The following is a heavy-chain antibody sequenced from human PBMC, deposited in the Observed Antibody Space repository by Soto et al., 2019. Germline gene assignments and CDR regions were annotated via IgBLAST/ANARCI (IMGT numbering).Heavy chain of an antibody. V-gene: IGHV3-33*01. Sequence: HPGGSLRLSCAASGFTFSSYGMHWVRQAPGKGLEWVALMWYDGSNEYYADSVKGRFTISKDNSKNTLYLQMNSLRAEDTAVYYCARDSDYYDSPGYFDLWGRGTLVTVSS. J-gene: IGHJ2*01. CDR3: ARDSDYYDSPGYFDL. CDR2: MWYDGSNE. D-gene: IGHD3-22*01. CDR1: GFTFSSYG.